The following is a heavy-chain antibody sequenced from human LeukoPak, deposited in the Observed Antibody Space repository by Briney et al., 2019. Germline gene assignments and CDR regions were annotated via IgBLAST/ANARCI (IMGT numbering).Heavy chain of an antibody. Sequence: SEAQSLTCTVSGGSISSPTYYWGWIRQPPGKGLEWIGSIYYSGTTYYNPSLKSRVTISVDASKKQFSLKLSSVTAADTAVYYCAKSHSSSEEFDYWGQGTLVTVSS. J-gene: IGHJ4*02. CDR2: IYYSGTT. CDR3: AKSHSSSEEFDY. CDR1: GGSISSPTYY. D-gene: IGHD6-6*01. V-gene: IGHV4-39*07.